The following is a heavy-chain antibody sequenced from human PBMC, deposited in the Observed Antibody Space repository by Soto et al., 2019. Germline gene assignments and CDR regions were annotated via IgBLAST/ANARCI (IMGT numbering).Heavy chain of an antibody. Sequence: GGSLRLSCAASGFTFSNAWMNWVRQAPGKGLEWVGRIKSKTDGGTTDYAAPVKGRFTISRDDSKNTMDLQMNSLKTEDTAVYYCTSVGSFYSGYDSFDYWGQGTLVTVSS. CDR2: IKSKTDGGTT. CDR1: GFTFSNAW. CDR3: TSVGSFYSGYDSFDY. J-gene: IGHJ4*02. V-gene: IGHV3-15*07. D-gene: IGHD5-12*01.